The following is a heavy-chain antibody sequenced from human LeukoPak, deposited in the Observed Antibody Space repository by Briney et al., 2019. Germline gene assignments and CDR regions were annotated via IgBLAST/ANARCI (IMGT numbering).Heavy chain of an antibody. CDR1: GFTFSSYW. J-gene: IGHJ4*02. CDR3: ARTGSLDY. Sequence: GGSLRLSCAASGFTFSSYWMHWVRQAPGKGLEWVAVISYDGSNKYYADSVKGRFTISRDNSKNTLYLQMNSLRAEDTAVYYCARTGSLDYWGQGTLVTVSS. D-gene: IGHD1-26*01. CDR2: ISYDGSNK. V-gene: IGHV3-30-3*01.